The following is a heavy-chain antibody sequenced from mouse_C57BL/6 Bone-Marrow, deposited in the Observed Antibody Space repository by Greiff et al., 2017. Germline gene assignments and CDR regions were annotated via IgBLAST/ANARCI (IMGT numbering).Heavy chain of an antibody. V-gene: IGHV1-69*01. CDR2: IDPSDSYT. CDR3: ARGGGLRPDY. CDR1: GYTFTSYW. Sequence: VQLQQPGAELVMPGASVKLSCKASGYTFTSYWMHWVKQRPGQGLEWIGEIDPSDSYTNYNQKFKGKSTLTVDKSSSPAYMQLSSLTSEDSAVYYCARGGGLRPDYWGQGTTLTVSS. J-gene: IGHJ2*01. D-gene: IGHD2-4*01.